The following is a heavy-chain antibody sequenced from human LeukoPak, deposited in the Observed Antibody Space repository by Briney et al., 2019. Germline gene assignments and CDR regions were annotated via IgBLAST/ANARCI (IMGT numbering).Heavy chain of an antibody. CDR3: ARDGYKEGDAFDI. D-gene: IGHD5-24*01. V-gene: IGHV1-2*04. CDR1: GYTFTGYY. CDR2: INPNSGGT. Sequence: GASVKVSCKASGYTFTGYYMHWVRQAPGQGLEWMGWINPNSGGTNYAQKFQGWVTMTRDTSISTAYMELSRLRSDDTAVYYCARDGYKEGDAFDIWGQGTMVTVSS. J-gene: IGHJ3*02.